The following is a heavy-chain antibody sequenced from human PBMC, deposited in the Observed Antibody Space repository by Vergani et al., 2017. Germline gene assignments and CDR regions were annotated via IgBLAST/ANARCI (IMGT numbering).Heavy chain of an antibody. CDR1: GFTFSSYA. V-gene: IGHV3-23*01. Sequence: EVHLLESGGGLVQPGGSLRLSCAASGFTFSSYAMSWVRQAPGKGLEWVSVISGGGGSTYYADSVKGRFTISRDNSKNTLYLQMNSLRAEDTAVYYCARDGHLSITMVRGVLDYWGQGTLVTVSS. J-gene: IGHJ4*02. CDR2: ISGGGGST. CDR3: ARDGHLSITMVRGVLDY. D-gene: IGHD3-10*01.